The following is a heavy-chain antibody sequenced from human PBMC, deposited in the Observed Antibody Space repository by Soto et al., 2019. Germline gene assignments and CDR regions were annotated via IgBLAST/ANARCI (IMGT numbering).Heavy chain of an antibody. Sequence: PGGSLRLSCAASGFIFTSYSMVWVRLAPGKGLEWVASISTGSDSIYYADSVKGRFTVSRDNAKNSLYLQMNNLRVEDTAVYFCAKVRSADRFVRYFQHWVQGTQVTVTS. CDR1: GFIFTSYS. CDR3: AKVRSADRFVRYFQH. D-gene: IGHD3-10*02. V-gene: IGHV3-21*01. J-gene: IGHJ1*01. CDR2: ISTGSDSI.